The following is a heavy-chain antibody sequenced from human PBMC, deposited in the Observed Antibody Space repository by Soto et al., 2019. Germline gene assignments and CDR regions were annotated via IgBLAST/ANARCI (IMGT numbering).Heavy chain of an antibody. CDR3: AKDHYGADGDYYYYGMDV. J-gene: IGHJ6*02. D-gene: IGHD4-17*01. CDR2: ISGSGDDT. Sequence: GGSLRLSCAASGFIFSSYAMTWVRQAPGKGLEWVSAISGSGDDTYDADSVMGRFTISRDNSKSTLYLQMNSLRAEDTAVYYCAKDHYGADGDYYYYGMDVWGQGTTVTSP. CDR1: GFIFSSYA. V-gene: IGHV3-23*01.